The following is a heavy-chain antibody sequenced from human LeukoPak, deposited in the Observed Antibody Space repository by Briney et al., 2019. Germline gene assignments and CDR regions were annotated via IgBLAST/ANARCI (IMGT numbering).Heavy chain of an antibody. V-gene: IGHV3-74*01. J-gene: IGHJ4*02. D-gene: IGHD3-10*01. CDR3: TRDDNYYGSGAFDY. CDR1: GFTFSSYW. CDR2: INSDGSST. Sequence: PGGSLRLSCAASGFTFSSYWMHWVRQAPGKGLVWVSRINSDGSSTSYADSVKGRFTISRDNAKNTLYLQMNSLRGEDTAVYYCTRDDNYYGSGAFDYWGQGTLVTVSS.